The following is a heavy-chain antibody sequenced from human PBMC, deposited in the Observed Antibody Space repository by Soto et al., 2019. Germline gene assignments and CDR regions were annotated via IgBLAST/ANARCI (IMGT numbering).Heavy chain of an antibody. J-gene: IGHJ3*02. Sequence: SVKVSCKASGGTFSSYAIRWVRQAPGQGLEWMGGIIPIFGTANYAQKFQGRVTITADESTSTAYMELSSLRSEDTAVYYCARDGVGDCSSTSCSLAAFDIWGQGTMVTVSS. CDR3: ARDGVGDCSSTSCSLAAFDI. CDR1: GGTFSSYA. V-gene: IGHV1-69*13. CDR2: IIPIFGTA. D-gene: IGHD2-2*01.